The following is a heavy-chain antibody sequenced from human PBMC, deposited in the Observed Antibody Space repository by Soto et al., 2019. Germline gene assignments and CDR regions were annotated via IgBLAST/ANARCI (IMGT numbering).Heavy chain of an antibody. CDR1: GFTFSNYG. D-gene: IGHD4-17*01. J-gene: IGHJ4*02. CDR2: ISFDGTNK. V-gene: IGHV3-30*18. CDR3: AKASTMTKATTYFDY. Sequence: PGGSLGVACASSGFTFSNYGMNWVRQAPGKGLDWVAVISFDGTNKYYADSVKGRFTISRVISKNTLYLQMNSLGAEDSAVYYCAKASTMTKATTYFDYWGQGTMVTVSS.